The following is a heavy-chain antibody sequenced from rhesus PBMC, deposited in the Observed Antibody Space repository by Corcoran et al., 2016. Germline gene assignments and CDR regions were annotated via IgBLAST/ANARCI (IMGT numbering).Heavy chain of an antibody. CDR1: GGSISSNY. Sequence: QLQLQESGPGLVKPSETLSLTCAVSGGSISSNYWSWIRQPPGKGLEWIGRVSGSGGSTDNNPSVKRRVTSSTDTSKNQFYLKLRSVTAADTAVYYCARVSSGWETTSWGQGVLVTVSS. D-gene: IGHD6-31*01. J-gene: IGHJ4*01. V-gene: IGHV4-173*01. CDR2: VSGSGGST. CDR3: ARVSSGWETTS.